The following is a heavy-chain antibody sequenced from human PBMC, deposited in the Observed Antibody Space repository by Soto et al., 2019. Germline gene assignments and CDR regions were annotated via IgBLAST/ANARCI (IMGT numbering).Heavy chain of an antibody. CDR2: ISGSGGST. CDR1: GFTFSSYA. J-gene: IGHJ6*03. CDR3: AKDYDFWSGYSNYYYYMDV. D-gene: IGHD3-3*01. V-gene: IGHV3-23*01. Sequence: EVQLLESGGGLVQPGGSLRLSCAASGFTFSSYAMSWVRQAPGKGLEWVSAISGSGGSTYYADSVKGRFTISRDNSKNSLYLQMNSLRAEDTAVYYCAKDYDFWSGYSNYYYYMDVWGKGTTVTVSS.